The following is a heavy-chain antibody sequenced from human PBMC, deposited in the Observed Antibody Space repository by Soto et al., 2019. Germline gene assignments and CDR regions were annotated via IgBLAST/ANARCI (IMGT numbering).Heavy chain of an antibody. V-gene: IGHV3-15*07. Sequence: EVQLVESGGGLVKPGGSLRLSCAASGFTFSNAWMNWVRQAPGKGLEWVGRIKSKTDGGTTDYAAPVKGRFTISRDDSKNTLYLNMTSLKTEDTAVYYCTTPEGIYHVMDVSCQMTTVTVSS. CDR1: GFTFSNAW. CDR2: IKSKTDGGTT. J-gene: IGHJ6*02. D-gene: IGHD2-15*01. CDR3: TTPEGIYHVMDV.